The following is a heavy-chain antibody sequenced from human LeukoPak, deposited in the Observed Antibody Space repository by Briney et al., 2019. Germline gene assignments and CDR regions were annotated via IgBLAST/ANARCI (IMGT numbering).Heavy chain of an antibody. CDR1: GYSFTSYW. J-gene: IGHJ6*02. CDR2: IYPGDSDT. Sequence: GESLKISCKGSGYSFTSYWIGWVRQMPGKGLVWMGIIYPGDSDTRYSPSFQGQVTISADKSISTAYLQWSSLKASDTAMYYCARTLRRLLWFGESYYYYGMDVWGQGTTVTVSS. V-gene: IGHV5-51*01. CDR3: ARTLRRLLWFGESYYYYGMDV. D-gene: IGHD3-10*01.